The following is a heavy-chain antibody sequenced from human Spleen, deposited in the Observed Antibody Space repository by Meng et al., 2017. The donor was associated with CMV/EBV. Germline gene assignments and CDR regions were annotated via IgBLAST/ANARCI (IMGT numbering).Heavy chain of an antibody. CDR3: ASIAAAGTAIVY. D-gene: IGHD6-13*01. V-gene: IGHV4-34*01. Sequence: QGQHQQWGEGLLKPSETLSLPGAVYGGSFSGYYWSWIRQPPGKGLEWIGEINHSGSTNYNPSLKSRVTISVDTSKNQFSLKLSSVTAADTAVYYCASIAAAGTAIVYWGQGTLVTVSS. CDR1: GGSFSGYY. J-gene: IGHJ4*02. CDR2: INHSGST.